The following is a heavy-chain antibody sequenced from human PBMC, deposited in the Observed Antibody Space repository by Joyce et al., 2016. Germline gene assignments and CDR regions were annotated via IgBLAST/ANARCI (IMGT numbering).Heavy chain of an antibody. CDR2: IRSKAYGGTT. CDR1: GFTFGDYA. V-gene: IGHV3-49*03. J-gene: IGHJ4*02. CDR3: TRDWYYDSSGYFDY. D-gene: IGHD3-22*01. Sequence: EVQLVESGGGLVQPGRSLRLSCTASGFTFGDYAMSWFRQAPGKGLEGVGFIRSKAYGGTTEYAASVKGRFTISRDDSKSIAYLQMNSLKTEDTAVYYCTRDWYYDSSGYFDYWGQGTLVTVSS.